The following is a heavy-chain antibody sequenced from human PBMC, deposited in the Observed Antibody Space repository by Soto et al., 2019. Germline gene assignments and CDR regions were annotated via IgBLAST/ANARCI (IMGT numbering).Heavy chain of an antibody. CDR2: ISGRGDNT. V-gene: IGHV3-23*01. J-gene: IGHJ4*02. Sequence: DVQLLDSGGGLVQPGGSLRLSCAASGFIFSNYVMSWVRQTPGKGLEWVSGISGRGDNTYYADSVKGRFTVSRDNSKNTLYLQMDSLRAEDTAVYYCAKTPLRVGPIGYWGQGTLVTVSS. CDR3: AKTPLRVGPIGY. CDR1: GFIFSNYV. D-gene: IGHD2-15*01.